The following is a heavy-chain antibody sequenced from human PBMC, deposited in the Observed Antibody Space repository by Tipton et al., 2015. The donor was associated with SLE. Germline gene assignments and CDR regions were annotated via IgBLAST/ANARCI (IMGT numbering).Heavy chain of an antibody. J-gene: IGHJ4*02. Sequence: SLRLSCAASGFTFDDYAMHWVRQAPGKGLEWVSGISWNSGSIGYADSVKGRFTISRDNAKNSLYLQMNSLRAEDTALYYCARSLSKWSTASSEFDDWGQGTLVTVSS. CDR2: ISWNSGSI. D-gene: IGHD1-26*01. CDR3: ARSLSKWSTASSEFDD. V-gene: IGHV3-9*01. CDR1: GFTFDDYA.